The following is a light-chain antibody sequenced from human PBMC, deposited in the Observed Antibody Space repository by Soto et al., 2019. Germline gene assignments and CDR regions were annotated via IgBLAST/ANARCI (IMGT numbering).Light chain of an antibody. J-gene: IGLJ1*01. CDR2: RNX. V-gene: IGLV1-47*01. CDR1: SSHIGRNY. Sequence: PPRSASWAPGQSVTISCSGSSSHIGRNYVYWYQQLPGTAPKLLIYRNXQRPSGVPDRFSGSKSGTSASLAISGLRSEDEADYYCASGDDSLSSPFYVFGAGTKVTVL. CDR3: ASGDDSLSSPFYV.